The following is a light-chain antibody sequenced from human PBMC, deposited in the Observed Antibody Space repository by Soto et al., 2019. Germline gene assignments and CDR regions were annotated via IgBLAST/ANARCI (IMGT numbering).Light chain of an antibody. CDR3: QQYGSVPFT. CDR2: GAS. J-gene: IGKJ4*01. Sequence: IVLTQSPGTLSLSPGERAPLSCRASQSVTSDYLAWYQQKPGQAPRLLIYGASFRATGIPDRFGGSGSGTDFTLTISRLEPEDSAVYYCQQYGSVPFTFGGGTKVDIK. CDR1: QSVTSDY. V-gene: IGKV3-20*01.